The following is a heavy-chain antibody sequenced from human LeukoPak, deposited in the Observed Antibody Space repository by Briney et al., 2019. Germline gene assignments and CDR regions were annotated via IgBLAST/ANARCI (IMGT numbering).Heavy chain of an antibody. CDR3: ARSPYTSGWYGVGY. J-gene: IGHJ4*02. D-gene: IGHD6-19*01. Sequence: PGGSLRLSCAASGFTFSSYWMSWVRQAPGKGLEWVANIKQDGSEKYYVDSVKGRLTISRDNAKNSLYLQLNSLRAEDTAVYYCARSPYTSGWYGVGYWGQGTLVTVSS. CDR2: IKQDGSEK. CDR1: GFTFSSYW. V-gene: IGHV3-7*01.